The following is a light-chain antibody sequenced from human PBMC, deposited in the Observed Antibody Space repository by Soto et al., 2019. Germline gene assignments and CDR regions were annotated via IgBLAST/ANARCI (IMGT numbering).Light chain of an antibody. CDR1: QSVSTD. Sequence: ERVMTQSPATVPVSPGERATLSCRASQSVSTDLAWYQQKPGQAPRLLIYGATTSATDIPPCFAGGGSGTEITLTSSSLQSEDIAVYYRQQYNKWPPTSGQGT. CDR3: QQYNKWPPT. V-gene: IGKV3-15*01. J-gene: IGKJ1*01. CDR2: GAT.